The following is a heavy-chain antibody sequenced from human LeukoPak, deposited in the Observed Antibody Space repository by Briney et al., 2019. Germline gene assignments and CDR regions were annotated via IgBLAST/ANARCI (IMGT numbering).Heavy chain of an antibody. CDR2: IYYSGST. V-gene: IGHV4-59*01. CDR1: GGSISGYY. CDR3: ASAPDFDY. J-gene: IGHJ4*02. Sequence: SETLSLTCTVSGGSISGYYWSWIRQPPGKGLEWIGYIYYSGSTNYNPSLKSRVTISVDTSKNQFSLKLSSVTAADTAVYYCASAPDFDYWGQGTLVTVSS.